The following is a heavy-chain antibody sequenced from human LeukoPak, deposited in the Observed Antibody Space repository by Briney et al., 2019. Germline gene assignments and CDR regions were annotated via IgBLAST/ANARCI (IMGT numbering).Heavy chain of an antibody. J-gene: IGHJ6*02. V-gene: IGHV4-59*01. CDR3: ARDYIGAYYYDSSGPSYGMDV. Sequence: PSETLSLTCTVFGGSISSYYWSWIRQPPGKGLEWIGYIYYSGSTNYNPSLKSRVTISVDTSKNQFSLKLSSVTAADTAVYYCARDYIGAYYYDSSGPSYGMDVWGQGTTVTVSS. D-gene: IGHD3-22*01. CDR2: IYYSGST. CDR1: GGSISSYY.